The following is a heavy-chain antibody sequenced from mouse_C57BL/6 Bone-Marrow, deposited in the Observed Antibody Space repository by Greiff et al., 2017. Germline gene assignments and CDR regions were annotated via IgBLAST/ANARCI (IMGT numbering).Heavy chain of an antibody. V-gene: IGHV6-3*01. CDR2: IRLKSDNYAT. CDR3: TGEMVTTKDAMDY. Sequence: EVQVVESGGGLVQPGGSMKLSCVASGFTFSNYWMNWVRQSPEKGLEWVAQIRLKSDNYATHYAVSGKGRFTISRDDSKSSVYLQMHNLSAEDTGIYYCTGEMVTTKDAMDYWGQGTSVTVSS. J-gene: IGHJ4*01. D-gene: IGHD2-2*01. CDR1: GFTFSNYW.